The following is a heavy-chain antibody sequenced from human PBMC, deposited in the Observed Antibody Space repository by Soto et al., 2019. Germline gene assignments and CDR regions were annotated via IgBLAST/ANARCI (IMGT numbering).Heavy chain of an antibody. Sequence: QVQLQESGPGLVKPSQTLSLTCTVSGGSITSGADYWTWIRQYPGKALEWLGYIYYTGSTSYNPSLQSRLSIAVDTSKNQFSLNLSSVTAADTAVYYCARRLTFCRGALVWGYMDVWGKGTTVTVSS. D-gene: IGHD3-16*01. V-gene: IGHV4-31*03. CDR2: IYYTGST. CDR1: GGSITSGADY. J-gene: IGHJ6*03. CDR3: ARRLTFCRGALVWGYMDV.